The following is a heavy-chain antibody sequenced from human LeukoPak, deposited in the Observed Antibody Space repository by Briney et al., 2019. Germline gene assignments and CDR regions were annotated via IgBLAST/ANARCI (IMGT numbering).Heavy chain of an antibody. D-gene: IGHD4-23*01. CDR3: ARWESGVTTEVGFDC. CDR1: GFTFSSYA. J-gene: IGHJ4*02. Sequence: GRSLRLSCAASGFTFSSYAMHWVRQAPGKGLERVAVISYDGSNKYYADSVKGRFTISRDNSKNTLYLQMNSLRAEDTAVYYCARWESGVTTEVGFDCWGQGTLVAVSS. V-gene: IGHV3-30*01. CDR2: ISYDGSNK.